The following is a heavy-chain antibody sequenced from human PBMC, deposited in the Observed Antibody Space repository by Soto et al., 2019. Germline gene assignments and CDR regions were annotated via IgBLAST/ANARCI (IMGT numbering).Heavy chain of an antibody. CDR3: AKRSRPSTFDY. CDR1: GFTFSSYA. J-gene: IGHJ4*02. CDR2: ISGSDDST. D-gene: IGHD6-6*01. Sequence: GGSLRLSCAASGFTFSSYAMSWVRQAPGKGLEWVSVISGSDDSTYYADSVKGRFTISRDNSKNTLYLQMNSLRAEDTAVYYCAKRSRPSTFDYWGQGTLVTVST. V-gene: IGHV3-23*01.